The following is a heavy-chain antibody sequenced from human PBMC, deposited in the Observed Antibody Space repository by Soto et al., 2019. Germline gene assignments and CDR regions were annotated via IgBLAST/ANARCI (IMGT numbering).Heavy chain of an antibody. D-gene: IGHD3-3*01. Sequence: PGGSLRLSCAASGFTFSSYDMHWVRQATGKGLEWVSAIGTAGDTYYPGSVKGRFTISRENAKNSLYLQMNSLRAGDTAVYYCAREKIRFWSGYYQIDYWGQGTLVTVSS. CDR3: AREKIRFWSGYYQIDY. CDR2: IGTAGDT. J-gene: IGHJ4*02. V-gene: IGHV3-13*01. CDR1: GFTFSSYD.